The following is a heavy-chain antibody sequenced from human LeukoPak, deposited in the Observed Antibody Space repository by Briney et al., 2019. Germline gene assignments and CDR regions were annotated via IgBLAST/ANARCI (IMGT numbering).Heavy chain of an antibody. D-gene: IGHD1-1*01. CDR2: ISYDGSNK. CDR1: GFTFSSYV. Sequence: GGSLRPSCVASGFTFSSYVMHWVRQAPGKGLEWVAVISYDGSNKYYADSVKGRFTISRDNSKNTLHLQMNSLRTEDTAVYYCASFDDPPESYFDCWGQGTLVTVSS. V-gene: IGHV3-30-3*01. CDR3: ASFDDPPESYFDC. J-gene: IGHJ4*02.